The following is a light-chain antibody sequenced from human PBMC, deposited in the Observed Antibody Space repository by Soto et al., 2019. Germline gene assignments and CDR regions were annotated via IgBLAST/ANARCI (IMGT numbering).Light chain of an antibody. CDR2: GAS. J-gene: IGKJ1*01. CDR1: QTVSSAF. V-gene: IGKV3-20*01. Sequence: EIVLTQSPGTLYLSPGERATLSCRASQTVSSAFLAWYQQKPGQAPRLLIYGASNRATGIPDTFSGSGSGTDFTLTISRVEPEDFAVYYCQQYGSSPPWTFGQGTKVEIK. CDR3: QQYGSSPPWT.